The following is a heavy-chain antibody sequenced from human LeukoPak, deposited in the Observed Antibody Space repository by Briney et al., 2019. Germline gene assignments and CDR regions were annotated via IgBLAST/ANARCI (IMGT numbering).Heavy chain of an antibody. D-gene: IGHD6-19*01. CDR1: GFTFSSYT. Sequence: GGSLRLSCAASGFTFSSYTMSWVRQAPGKGLEWVSAISGSGGSAYYADSVKGRFTISRDNSKNTLYLQMNSPRAGDTAVYYCAKGYSSGWYASYFDYWGQGTLVTVSS. V-gene: IGHV3-23*01. CDR3: AKGYSSGWYASYFDY. CDR2: ISGSGGSA. J-gene: IGHJ4*02.